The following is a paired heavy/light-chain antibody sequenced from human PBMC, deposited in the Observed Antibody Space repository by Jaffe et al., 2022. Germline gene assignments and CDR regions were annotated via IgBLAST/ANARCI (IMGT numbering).Heavy chain of an antibody. CDR2: INPNDGYT. CDR3: ARKGKIGGGYYFDY. Sequence: QVLLVQSGTEVKKPGASVRISCKASGYTFTSYYFHWVRQAPGQGLEWTGLINPNDGYTTSAQKFQGRVTMTRDTSTRTVYIDLRSLRSEDTAVYYCARKGKIGGGYYFDYWGQGTLVTVSS. CDR1: GYTFTSYY. V-gene: IGHV1-46*01. J-gene: IGHJ4*02. D-gene: IGHD3-10*01.
Light chain of an antibody. V-gene: IGKV3-20*01. J-gene: IGKJ2*01. CDR2: GAS. CDR3: QLYGSSPMYT. CDR1: QSVSSTS. Sequence: EIVLTQSPGTLSLSPGERATLSCRASQSVSSTSLAWYQQKPGQAPRLLIYGASSRATGIPDRFSGSGSGTDFTLTISRLAPEDFAVYYCQLYGSSPMYTFGQGTKLEI.